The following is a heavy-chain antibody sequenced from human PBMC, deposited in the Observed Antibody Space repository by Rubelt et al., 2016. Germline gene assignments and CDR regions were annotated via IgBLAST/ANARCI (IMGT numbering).Heavy chain of an antibody. CDR2: INSDGIST. D-gene: IGHD2-21*01. Sequence: QVPGQGLVWVSRINSDGISTSYVDSVKGRFTISRDNAKNTLYLQMNSLRDEDTAVYYCARGSYYFDYWGQGTLVTVSS. V-gene: IGHV3-74*01. CDR3: ARGSYYFDY. J-gene: IGHJ4*02.